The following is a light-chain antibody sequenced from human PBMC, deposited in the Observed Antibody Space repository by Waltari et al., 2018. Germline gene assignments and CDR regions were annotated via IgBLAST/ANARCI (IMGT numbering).Light chain of an antibody. CDR2: SNT. CDR1: SSTIGSNT. J-gene: IGLJ2*01. CDR3: AAWDDSLNGVV. Sequence: QSVLTQPPSASETPGQRVTISCSGSSSTIGSNTVNWYQQLPGTAPKLLIYSNTQRPSGVPDRSSGSKSGTSASLAISGRQSEDEADYYCAAWDDSLNGVVFGGGTKLTVL. V-gene: IGLV1-44*01.